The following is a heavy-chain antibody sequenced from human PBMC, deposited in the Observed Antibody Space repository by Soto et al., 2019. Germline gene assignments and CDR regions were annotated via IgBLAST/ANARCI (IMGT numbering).Heavy chain of an antibody. Sequence: SETLSLTCTVSGGSISSGGYYWSWIRQHPGKGLEWIGYINYSGSTYYNPSLKSRVTISVDTSKNQSSLKLSSVTAADTAVYYCARESPSGDTAMVTEDYWGQGTLVTVSS. J-gene: IGHJ4*02. D-gene: IGHD5-18*01. V-gene: IGHV4-31*03. CDR2: INYSGST. CDR1: GGSISSGGYY. CDR3: ARESPSGDTAMVTEDY.